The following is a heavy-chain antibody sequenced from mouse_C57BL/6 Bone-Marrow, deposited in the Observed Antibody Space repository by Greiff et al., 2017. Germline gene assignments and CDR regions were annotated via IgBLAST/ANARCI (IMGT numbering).Heavy chain of an antibody. J-gene: IGHJ4*01. CDR3: ARSYDVPYAMDY. Sequence: QVQLQQPGAELVKPGASVKLSCKASGYTFTSYWMHWVKQRPGQGLEWIGMIHPNSGSTNYNEKFKSKATLTVDESSSTAYMQLSSLTSEDSAVYYCARSYDVPYAMDYWGQGTSVTVSS. CDR2: IHPNSGST. CDR1: GYTFTSYW. D-gene: IGHD2-3*01. V-gene: IGHV1-64*01.